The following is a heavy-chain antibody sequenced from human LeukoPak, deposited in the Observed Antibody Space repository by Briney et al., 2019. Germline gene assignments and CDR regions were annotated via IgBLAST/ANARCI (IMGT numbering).Heavy chain of an antibody. J-gene: IGHJ4*02. V-gene: IGHV3-30-3*01. Sequence: GGSLRLSCAASGFTFSSYAMHWVRQAPGKGLEWVAVISYDGSNKYYADSVKGRFTISRDNSKNTLYLQMNSLRAEDTAVYYCARDGVLWVVPAANGYYFDYWGQGTLVTVSS. D-gene: IGHD2-2*01. CDR2: ISYDGSNK. CDR1: GFTFSSYA. CDR3: ARDGVLWVVPAANGYYFDY.